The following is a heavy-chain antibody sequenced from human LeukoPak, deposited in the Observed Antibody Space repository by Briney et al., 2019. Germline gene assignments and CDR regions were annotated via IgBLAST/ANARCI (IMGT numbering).Heavy chain of an antibody. Sequence: GGSLRLSCAASGFTFSSYGMHWVRQAPGKGLEWVAVIWYDGSNKYYADSVKGRFTISRDNSKNTLYLQMNSLRAEDTAVYYCARDPSCYGSGSYYTDYWGQGTLVTVSS. CDR1: GFTFSSYG. D-gene: IGHD3-10*01. CDR2: IWYDGSNK. CDR3: ARDPSCYGSGSYYTDY. V-gene: IGHV3-33*01. J-gene: IGHJ4*02.